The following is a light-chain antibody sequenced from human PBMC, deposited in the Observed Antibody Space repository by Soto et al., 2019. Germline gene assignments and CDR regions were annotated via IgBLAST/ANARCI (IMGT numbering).Light chain of an antibody. J-gene: IGLJ1*01. CDR1: RSAVGGHNY. V-gene: IGLV2-8*01. CDR2: EVT. CDR3: SSYAGNNNYG. Sequence: QSALTQPPSAYGCPGQSVTMSCTGARSAVGGHNYVSWHKQHTGKPPKLIIYEVTERPSGVPDRFSRSKSATTASLTVSGLQAEDEADYYCSSYAGNNNYGFGTGTKVTVL.